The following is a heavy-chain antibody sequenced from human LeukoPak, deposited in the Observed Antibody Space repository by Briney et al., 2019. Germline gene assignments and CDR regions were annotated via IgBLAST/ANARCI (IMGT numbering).Heavy chain of an antibody. V-gene: IGHV1-18*01. J-gene: IGHJ4*02. Sequence: GASVKVSCKASGYTLTSYGISWVRQAPGQGLEWMGWISAYNGNTRYAQKLQGRVTMTTDTSTSTAYMELRSLRSDDTAVYYCARLTYDYGDYVAFDYWGQGTLVTVSS. CDR2: ISAYNGNT. CDR1: GYTLTSYG. CDR3: ARLTYDYGDYVAFDY. D-gene: IGHD4-17*01.